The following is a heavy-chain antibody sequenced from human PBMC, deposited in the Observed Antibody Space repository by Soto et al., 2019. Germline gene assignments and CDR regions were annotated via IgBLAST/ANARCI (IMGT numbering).Heavy chain of an antibody. CDR3: ARGCCFGGTTVTRGTPNWFDP. D-gene: IGHD4-17*01. Sequence: QVQLVQSGAEVKKPGASVKVSCKASGYTFTSYGISWVRQAPGQGLEWMGWISAYNGNTNYAQKLQGRVTMTTDTSTSTAYMELRSLRSDDTAVYYCARGCCFGGTTVTRGTPNWFDPWGQGTLVTVSS. V-gene: IGHV1-18*01. J-gene: IGHJ5*02. CDR2: ISAYNGNT. CDR1: GYTFTSYG.